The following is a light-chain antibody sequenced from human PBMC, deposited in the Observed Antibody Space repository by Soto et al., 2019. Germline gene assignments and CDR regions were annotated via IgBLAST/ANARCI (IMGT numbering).Light chain of an antibody. CDR3: QQYNDNWT. J-gene: IGKJ1*01. V-gene: IGKV1-5*03. CDR2: KAS. CDR1: QSISSW. Sequence: DIQMTQSPSTLSASVGDRVTITCRASQSISSWLAWYQQKPGKAPKLRNYKASTLQSGVPSRFSGSGSGTEFTLAISSLQPDDSATYYCQQYNDNWTFGQGTKVEIK.